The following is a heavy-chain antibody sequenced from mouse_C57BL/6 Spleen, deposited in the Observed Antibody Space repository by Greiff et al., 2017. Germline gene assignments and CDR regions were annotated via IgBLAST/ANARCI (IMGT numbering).Heavy chain of an antibody. V-gene: IGHV1-80*01. Sequence: VQLQQSGAELVKPGASVKISCKASGYAFSSYWMNWVKQRPGKGLEWIGQIYPGDGDTNYNGKFKGKATLTADKSSSTAYMHLSSLTSEDSSVYCYARDSQLSLFDYWGQGTTLTVSS. CDR2: IYPGDGDT. D-gene: IGHD2-12*01. CDR1: GYAFSSYW. CDR3: ARDSQLSLFDY. J-gene: IGHJ2*01.